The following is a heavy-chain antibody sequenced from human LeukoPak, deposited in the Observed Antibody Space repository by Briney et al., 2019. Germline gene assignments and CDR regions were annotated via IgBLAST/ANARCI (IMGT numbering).Heavy chain of an antibody. CDR1: GFTFGDYA. Sequence: PGRSLRLSCTASGFTFGDYAMSWVRQAPGKGLECVGFIRSKAYGGTTEYAASVKGRFTISRDDSKSIAYLQMNSLKTEDTAVYYCTRAVGATLFDYWGQGTLVTVSS. CDR3: TRAVGATLFDY. J-gene: IGHJ4*02. D-gene: IGHD1-26*01. CDR2: IRSKAYGGTT. V-gene: IGHV3-49*04.